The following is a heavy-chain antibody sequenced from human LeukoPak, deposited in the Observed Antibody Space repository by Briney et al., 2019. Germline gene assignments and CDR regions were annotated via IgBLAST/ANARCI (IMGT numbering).Heavy chain of an antibody. CDR2: INPNSGGT. Sequence: ASVKVSCKASGYTFTGYYMHWVRQAPGQGLEWMGWINPNSGGTNYAQKFQGRVTMTRDTSISTAYMELSRLRSDDTAVYYCARDLLGDILTGYYYWGQGTLVTVSS. V-gene: IGHV1-2*02. CDR3: ARDLLGDILTGYYY. J-gene: IGHJ4*02. CDR1: GYTFTGYY. D-gene: IGHD3-9*01.